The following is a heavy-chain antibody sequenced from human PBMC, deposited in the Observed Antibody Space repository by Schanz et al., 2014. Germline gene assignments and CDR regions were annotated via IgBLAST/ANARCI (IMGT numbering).Heavy chain of an antibody. J-gene: IGHJ6*02. CDR3: ARDHPHRGVTGYYNDV. Sequence: EVYLVESGGGLVQPGGSLRLSCAASGFTFFTYNMNWVRQAPGRGLEWISYIGSSSTTMYYADSVKGRFTISRDNAKNSLCLQMNSLRDEDTAVYYCARDHPHRGVTGYYNDVWGQGTSVTVSS. CDR1: GFTFFTYN. CDR2: IGSSSTTM. V-gene: IGHV3-48*02. D-gene: IGHD3-9*01.